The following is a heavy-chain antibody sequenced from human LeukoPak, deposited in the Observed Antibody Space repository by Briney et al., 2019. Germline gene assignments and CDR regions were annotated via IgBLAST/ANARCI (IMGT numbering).Heavy chain of an antibody. CDR2: IFHRGIP. J-gene: IGHJ6*04. D-gene: IGHD3-16*02. V-gene: IGHV4/OR15-8*01. CDR1: GNSISNNW. CDR3: ARVMGASWFFCLDV. Sequence: SETLSLTCDVSGNSISNNWWSWVRQSPGKGLEWIGEIFHRGIPNYNPSFESRVTMSVDTSKNQLSLNLNSVTAADTAVYYCARVMGASWFFCLDVWGKGTTVTVSS.